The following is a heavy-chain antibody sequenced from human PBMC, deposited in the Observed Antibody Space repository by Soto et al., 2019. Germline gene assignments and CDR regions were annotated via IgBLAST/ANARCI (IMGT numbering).Heavy chain of an antibody. D-gene: IGHD1-1*01. Sequence: GASVKVSCKASGYTFTDHYIHWVRQAPEQGPEWMGEISCESGGTKFAQKFQGRVTLTRDTSITTVYMELNNLRPDDAAVYYCGRGRNGQLGLSYWAQRTPVTVSS. J-gene: IGHJ4*02. CDR1: GYTFTDHY. CDR2: ISCESGGT. CDR3: GRGRNGQLGLSY. V-gene: IGHV1-2*02.